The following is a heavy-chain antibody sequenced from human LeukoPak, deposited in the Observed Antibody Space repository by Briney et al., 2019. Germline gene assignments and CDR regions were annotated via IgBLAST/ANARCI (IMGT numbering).Heavy chain of an antibody. CDR3: ATPKGMSGYDSPTFDY. J-gene: IGHJ4*02. V-gene: IGHV1-24*01. Sequence: GASVKVSCKVSGYTLTELSMHWVRQAPGKGLEWMGGFDPEDGETIYAQKFQGRVTMTEDTSTDTAYMELSSLRSEDTAVYYCATPKGMSGYDSPTFDYWGQGTLVTVSS. CDR1: GYTLTELS. D-gene: IGHD5-12*01. CDR2: FDPEDGET.